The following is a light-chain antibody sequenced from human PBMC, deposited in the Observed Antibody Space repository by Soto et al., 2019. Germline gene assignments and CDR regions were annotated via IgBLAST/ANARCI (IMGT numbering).Light chain of an antibody. V-gene: IGLV2-14*01. CDR1: SHDVGTYNY. CDR2: DVS. Sequence: QSALTQPASVSGSPGQSITIPCTGTSHDVGTYNYVSWYQQHPGKAPKLLIYDVSYRPSGVSNRFSGSKSSITASLTISGLQAEDEGDYFCNSYTSSSSVVIFGGGTKVTVL. CDR3: NSYTSSSSVVI. J-gene: IGLJ2*01.